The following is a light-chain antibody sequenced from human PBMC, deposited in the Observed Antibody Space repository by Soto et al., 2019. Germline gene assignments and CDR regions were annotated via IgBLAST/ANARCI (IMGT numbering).Light chain of an antibody. V-gene: IGLV2-8*01. CDR1: SSDVAISDF. J-gene: IGLJ2*01. CDR3: SSYAGSYNLV. CDR2: EVN. Sequence: QSVLTQPPSASGSPGQSVTISCTGTSSDVAISDFVSWYQQYPGKAPKLMIYEVNKRPSGVPDRFSGSKSGTTASLTVSGLQSEDEADYFCSSYAGSYNLVFGGGTQLTVL.